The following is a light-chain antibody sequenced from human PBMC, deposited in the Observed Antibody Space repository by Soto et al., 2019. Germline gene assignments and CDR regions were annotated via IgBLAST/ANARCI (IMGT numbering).Light chain of an antibody. V-gene: IGKV1-5*03. CDR1: QTISSW. CDR3: QQYQT. Sequence: DIQMTQSPSTLSGSVGDRVTITCRASQTISSWLAWYQQKPGKAPKLLIYKASTLKSGVPSRFSGSGSGTEFTLTISSLQPDDFATYYCQQYQTFGQGTKVDIK. J-gene: IGKJ1*01. CDR2: KAS.